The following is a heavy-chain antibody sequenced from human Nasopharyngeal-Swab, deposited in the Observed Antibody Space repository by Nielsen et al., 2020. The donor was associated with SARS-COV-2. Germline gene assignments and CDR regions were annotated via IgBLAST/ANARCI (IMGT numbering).Heavy chain of an antibody. CDR1: GFTFGDYA. CDR2: IRSKAYGGTT. CDR3: TRTFYSASGGYFDDY. Sequence: GESLKISCTTSGFTFGDYAMSWFRQAPGMGLEWVAFIRSKAYGGTTEYAASVKGRFTIPRDDSESIAYLQMNSLRTEDTAVYYCTRTFYSASGGYFDDYWGQGTLVTVSS. J-gene: IGHJ4*02. V-gene: IGHV3-49*03. D-gene: IGHD3-22*01.